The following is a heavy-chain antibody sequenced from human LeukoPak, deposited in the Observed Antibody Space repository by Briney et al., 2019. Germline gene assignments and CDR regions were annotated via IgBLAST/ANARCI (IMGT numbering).Heavy chain of an antibody. Sequence: KPGESLKISCKGSGYSSTSYWIGWVRQMPGKGLEWVGIIFPGDSDTRYSPSFQGQVTISADKSISAAYLQWSSLKASDTAMYFCARRPCSSISRFFDYWGQGTLVTVSS. CDR3: ARRPCSSISRFFDY. CDR1: GYSSTSYW. V-gene: IGHV5-51*03. CDR2: IFPGDSDT. J-gene: IGHJ4*02. D-gene: IGHD2-2*01.